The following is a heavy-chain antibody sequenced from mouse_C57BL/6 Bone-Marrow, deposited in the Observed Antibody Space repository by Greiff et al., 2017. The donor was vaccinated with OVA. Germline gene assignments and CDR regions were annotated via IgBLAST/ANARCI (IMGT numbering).Heavy chain of an antibody. J-gene: IGHJ1*03. CDR2: IRSKSSNYAT. D-gene: IGHD1-1*01. CDR1: GFTFNTYA. CDR3: VRDPYYYGSSWYFDV. V-gene: IGHV10-3*01. Sequence: EVMLVESGGGLVQPKGSLKLSCAASGFTFNTYAMHWVRQAPGKGLEWVARIRSKSSNYATYYADSVKDRFTISRDDSQSMLYLQMNNLKTEETAMYYCVRDPYYYGSSWYFDVWGTGTTVTVSS.